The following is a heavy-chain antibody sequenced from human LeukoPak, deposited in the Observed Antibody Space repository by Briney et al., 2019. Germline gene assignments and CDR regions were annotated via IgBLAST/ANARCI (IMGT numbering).Heavy chain of an antibody. D-gene: IGHD1-26*01. CDR2: IYSGGST. J-gene: IGHJ4*02. CDR1: GFTVSSNH. V-gene: IGHV3-53*01. CDR3: ARDPSSGSHSGDY. Sequence: GGSLRLSCAASGFTVSSNHMSWVRQAPGKGLEWVSVIYSGGSTYYADSVKGRFTISRDNSKNTLYLQMNSLRAEDTAVYYCARDPSSGSHSGDYWGQGTLVTVSS.